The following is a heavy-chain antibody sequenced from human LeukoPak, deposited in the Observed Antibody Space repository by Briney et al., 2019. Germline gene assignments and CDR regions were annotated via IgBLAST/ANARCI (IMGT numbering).Heavy chain of an antibody. J-gene: IGHJ4*02. Sequence: PGGSLRLSCAASGFTFSSYAMSWVRQAPGKGLEWVSAISRSGDTTYYADSVKGRVTISRDNSKNTLYLQMNSLRAEDTAVFYCAKPTVGYTYGPFDHWGQGILVIVSS. CDR2: ISRSGDTT. CDR3: AKPTVGYTYGPFDH. CDR1: GFTFSSYA. V-gene: IGHV3-23*01. D-gene: IGHD5-18*01.